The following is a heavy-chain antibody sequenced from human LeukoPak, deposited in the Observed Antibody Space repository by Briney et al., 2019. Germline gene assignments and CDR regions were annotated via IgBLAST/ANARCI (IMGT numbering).Heavy chain of an antibody. D-gene: IGHD6-13*01. J-gene: IGHJ6*03. CDR3: ARDHSPYSSSWYGVGGQYYMDV. Sequence: PPGGSLRLSCAASGFTFSSYGMHWVRQAPGKGLEWGAVISYDGSNKYYADSVKGRFTISRDNSKNTLYLQMNSLRAEDTAVYYCARDHSPYSSSWYGVGGQYYMDVWGKGTTVTVSS. CDR2: ISYDGSNK. CDR1: GFTFSSYG. V-gene: IGHV3-30*05.